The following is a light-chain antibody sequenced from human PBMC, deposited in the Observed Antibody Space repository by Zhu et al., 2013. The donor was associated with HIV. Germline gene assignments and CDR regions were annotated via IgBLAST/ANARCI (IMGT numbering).Light chain of an antibody. Sequence: SYELAQPPSVSVAPGQTASLTCGGDNIGTLTVSWYQQRPGQAPVLVVYDDDDRPSGVPERFSGSNSGDTATLTISRVEVGDEADYYCQVCDGGSDWVFGGGTKLTV. CDR2: DDD. CDR1: NIGTLT. CDR3: QVCDGGSDWV. V-gene: IGLV3-21*02. J-gene: IGLJ3*02.